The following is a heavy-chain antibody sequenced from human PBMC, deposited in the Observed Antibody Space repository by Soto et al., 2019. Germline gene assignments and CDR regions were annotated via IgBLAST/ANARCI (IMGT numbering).Heavy chain of an antibody. J-gene: IGHJ4*02. Sequence: QVQLQQWGAGLLKPSETLSLTCAVYGGSFSGNYWSWIRQPPGKGLEWIGEINHSGSTNYNPSLKSRVTISVDTSKNQFSLKLSSVTAADTAVYYCAVGWILDYWGQGTLVTVSS. D-gene: IGHD2-2*03. CDR1: GGSFSGNY. V-gene: IGHV4-34*01. CDR2: INHSGST. CDR3: AVGWILDY.